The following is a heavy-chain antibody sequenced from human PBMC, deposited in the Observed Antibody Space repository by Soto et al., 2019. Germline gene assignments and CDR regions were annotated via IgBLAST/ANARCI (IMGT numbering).Heavy chain of an antibody. J-gene: IGHJ4*02. CDR2: TYYWSKWYN. D-gene: IGHD3-10*01. V-gene: IGHV6-1*01. Sequence: TLSLTCDISGDSVSSNNVAWNWIRQSPSRGLEWLGRTYYWSKWYNDYTISVKSRIIVNPDTSKNRFSLQLNSVTTEDTAMYYCARQYYYGSGTYYNPYFDYWGQGTMVTVS. CDR3: ARQYYYGSGTYYNPYFDY. CDR1: GDSVSSNNVA.